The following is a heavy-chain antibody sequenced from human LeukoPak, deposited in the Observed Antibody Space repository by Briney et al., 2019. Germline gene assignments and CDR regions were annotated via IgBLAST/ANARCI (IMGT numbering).Heavy chain of an antibody. CDR1: GVSLRGYY. D-gene: IGHD1-7*01. J-gene: IGHJ6*03. V-gene: IGHV4-34*01. Sequence: SETLSLTCAVYGVSLRGYYWSWIRQSPEKGLEWIGEISHEGDSIYNPSLKSRLTLSVAMSKNQFSLKLRSVTAADTAVYYCARGRNYVSDYYFDVWGKGTTVIVSS. CDR2: ISHEGDS. CDR3: ARGRNYVSDYYFDV.